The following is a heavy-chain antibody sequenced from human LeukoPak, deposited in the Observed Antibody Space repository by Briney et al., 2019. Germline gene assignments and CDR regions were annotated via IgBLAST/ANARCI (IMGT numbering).Heavy chain of an antibody. V-gene: IGHV3-33*06. CDR2: IWFDGSNK. CDR1: GFTFRSFG. D-gene: IGHD1-1*01. J-gene: IGHJ4*02. Sequence: PGRYLRLSCAASGFTFRSFGMHWVRQAPGKGLEWVALIWFDGSNKYYADSVKGRFTISRDNSKNTLYLQMNSLRAEDTAVYYCAKEGTGIHFDYWGQGTLVTVSS. CDR3: AKEGTGIHFDY.